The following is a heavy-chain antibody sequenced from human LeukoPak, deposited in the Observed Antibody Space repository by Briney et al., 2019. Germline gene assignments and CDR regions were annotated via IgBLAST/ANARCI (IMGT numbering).Heavy chain of an antibody. CDR2: ISSSSSTI. J-gene: IGHJ4*02. V-gene: IGHV3-48*04. CDR3: ARASGIAVAGTFDY. D-gene: IGHD6-19*01. CDR1: GFTFSDYA. Sequence: QPGGSLRLSCAGSGFTFSDYAMSWVRQAPGKGLEWVSYISSSSSTIYYADSVKGRFTISRDNAKNSLYLQMNSLRAEDTAVYYCARASGIAVAGTFDYWGQGTLVTVSS.